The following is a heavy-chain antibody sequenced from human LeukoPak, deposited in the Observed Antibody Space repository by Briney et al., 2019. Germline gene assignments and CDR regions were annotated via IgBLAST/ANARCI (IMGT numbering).Heavy chain of an antibody. CDR3: AKDPREWLAYYFGY. D-gene: IGHD6-19*01. J-gene: IGHJ4*02. CDR1: GFTFSSYA. V-gene: IGHV3-23*01. CDR2: ISGSGGST. Sequence: GGSLRLSCSASGFTFSSYAMSWVRQAPGKGLEWVSAISGSGGSTYYADSVKGRFTISRDNSKNTLYLQMNSLRAEDTAVYYCAKDPREWLAYYFGYWGQGTLVTVSS.